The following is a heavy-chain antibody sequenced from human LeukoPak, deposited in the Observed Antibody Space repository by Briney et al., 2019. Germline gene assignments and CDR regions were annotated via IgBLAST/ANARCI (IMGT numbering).Heavy chain of an antibody. D-gene: IGHD4-17*01. J-gene: IGHJ4*02. V-gene: IGHV3-21*01. CDR1: GFSFSKFR. Sequence: GGSLRISCAASGFSFSKFRMNWVRQAPGKGLEWVSSISSSSNYIYYADSVRGRFTISRDNAKNSVFLQMNSLRAEDTAVYYCARGKIGYYYGDYDGYWGQGTLVTVSS. CDR2: ISSSSNYI. CDR3: ARGKIGYYYGDYDGY.